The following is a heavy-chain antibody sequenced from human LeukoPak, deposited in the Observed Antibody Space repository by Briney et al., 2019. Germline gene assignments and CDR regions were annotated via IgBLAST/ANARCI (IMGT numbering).Heavy chain of an antibody. D-gene: IGHD5-18*01. V-gene: IGHV1-69*05. CDR3: AREEGIQLWSHNWFDP. J-gene: IGHJ5*02. Sequence: ASVKVSCKASGGTFSSYAISWVRQAPGQGLEWMGGIIPIFGTANYAQKFQGRVTITTDESTSTAYMELSSLRSEDTAVYYCAREEGIQLWSHNWFDPWGQGTLVTVSS. CDR1: GGTFSSYA. CDR2: IIPIFGTA.